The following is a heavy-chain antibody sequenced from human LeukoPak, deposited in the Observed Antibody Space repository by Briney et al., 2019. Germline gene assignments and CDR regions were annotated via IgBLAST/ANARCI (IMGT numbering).Heavy chain of an antibody. CDR3: ASLATIGSDSFDI. D-gene: IGHD2-2*03. Sequence: GASVKVSCKASGYTFTSNYIHWVRQAPGQGLEWIGIINPSGGTTSQAQKFQGRVTMTRDTSTSTVYMELSSLRSEDTAVYYCASLATIGSDSFDIWGQGTMVTVSS. V-gene: IGHV1-46*01. CDR1: GYTFTSNY. J-gene: IGHJ3*02. CDR2: INPSGGTT.